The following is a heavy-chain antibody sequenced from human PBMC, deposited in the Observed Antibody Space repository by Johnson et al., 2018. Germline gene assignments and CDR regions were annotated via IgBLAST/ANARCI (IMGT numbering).Heavy chain of an antibody. CDR1: GFSHLW. CDR2: IKSKAHGGTA. V-gene: IGHV3-15*07. CDR3: ATGPRQAFDF. Sequence: VQLVESGGGLVKPGGSLRLSCAASGFSHLWMNWVRQAPGKGLEGVGVIKSKAHGGTADYAAPVKGRFTISRDDSENTVFLQLTSLKIEDTAMYCCATGPRQAFDFWGQGTMVTVS. J-gene: IGHJ3*01.